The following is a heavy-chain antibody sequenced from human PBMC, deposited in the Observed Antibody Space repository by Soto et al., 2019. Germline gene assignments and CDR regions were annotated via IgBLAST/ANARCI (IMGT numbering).Heavy chain of an antibody. CDR3: ARFYGSYYCGMDG. CDR1: GGSISSSYW. CDR2: IYHSGST. V-gene: IGHV4-4*02. D-gene: IGHD3-16*01. J-gene: IGHJ6*02. Sequence: QVQLQESGPGLVKPSGTLSLTCAVSGGSISSSYWWSWVRQPPGKGLEWIGEIYHSGSTNYNTSLKRQVTISVDKYKSHCSLKVASAASAVTALYYCARFYGSYYCGMDGWGQGTTVTVSS.